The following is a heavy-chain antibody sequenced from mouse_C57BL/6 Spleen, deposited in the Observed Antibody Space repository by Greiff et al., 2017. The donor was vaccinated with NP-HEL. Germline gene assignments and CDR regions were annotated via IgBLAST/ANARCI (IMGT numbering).Heavy chain of an antibody. CDR2: ISYDGSN. V-gene: IGHV3-6*01. J-gene: IGHJ4*01. CDR1: GYSITSGYY. CDR3: AREGTVGAMDY. Sequence: EVQVVESGPGLVKPSQSLSLTCSVTGYSITSGYYWNWIRQFPGNKLEWMGYISYDGSNNYNPSLKNRISITRDTSKNQFFLKLNSVTTEDTATYYCAREGTVGAMDYWGQGTSVTVSS. D-gene: IGHD4-1*01.